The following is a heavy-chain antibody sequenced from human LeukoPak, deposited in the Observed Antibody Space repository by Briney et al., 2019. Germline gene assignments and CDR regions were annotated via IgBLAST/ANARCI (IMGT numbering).Heavy chain of an antibody. J-gene: IGHJ4*02. Sequence: GASVKVSCKASGYTLTGYHVQWVRQAPGQGLEWMGWINPMNGDTNYAQKFQGRVTMTRDTSINTAYMELRSLISDDTAVYYCVRGVAAYTHYADSSGYDWGQGTLVLVSS. D-gene: IGHD3-22*01. CDR2: INPMNGDT. V-gene: IGHV1-2*02. CDR1: GYTLTGYH. CDR3: VRGVAAYTHYADSSGYD.